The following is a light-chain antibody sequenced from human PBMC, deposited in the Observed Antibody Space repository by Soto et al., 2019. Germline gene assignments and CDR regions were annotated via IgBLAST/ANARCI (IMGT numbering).Light chain of an antibody. CDR2: HVT. Sequence: QSVLDQPASVSGSPGQSITSSCTGTSSDIVHYDYVSWYQQHPGKAPKLMIYHVTYRPSGVSNRYSGSKSGNSASLTISGLQADDEADYYCCSLTTSHTYVFGSGTKVTVL. V-gene: IGLV2-14*03. CDR3: CSLTTSHTYV. J-gene: IGLJ1*01. CDR1: SSDIVHYDY.